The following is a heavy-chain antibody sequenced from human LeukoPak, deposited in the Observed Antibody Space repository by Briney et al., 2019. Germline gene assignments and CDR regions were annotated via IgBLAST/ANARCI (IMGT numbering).Heavy chain of an antibody. CDR2: ISGSGGST. V-gene: IGHV3-23*01. CDR1: GFTFGSYA. J-gene: IGHJ4*02. Sequence: GGSLRLSCAASGFTFGSYAMSWVRQAPGKGLEWVSAISGSGGSTYYADSVKGRFTISSDNSKNTLYLQMNSLRAEDTAVYYCAKDPRNERLNFDYWGQGTLVTVSS. D-gene: IGHD2-8*01. CDR3: AKDPRNERLNFDY.